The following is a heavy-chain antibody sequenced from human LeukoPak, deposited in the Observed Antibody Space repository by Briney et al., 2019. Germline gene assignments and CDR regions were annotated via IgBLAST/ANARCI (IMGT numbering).Heavy chain of an antibody. V-gene: IGHV1-3*01. D-gene: IGHD3-10*01. J-gene: IGHJ4*02. CDR1: GYTFTSYA. CDR3: ARITMVRGVIGYYFDY. Sequence: ASVKVSCKASGYTFTSYAMHWVRQAPGQRLEWMGWINAGNGNTKYSQKFQGRVTITRDTSASTAYMELSSLRSEDTAVYYCARITMVRGVIGYYFDYWGQGTLDTVSS. CDR2: INAGNGNT.